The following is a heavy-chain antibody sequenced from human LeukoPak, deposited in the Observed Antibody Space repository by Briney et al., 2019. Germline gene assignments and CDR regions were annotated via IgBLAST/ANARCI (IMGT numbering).Heavy chain of an antibody. V-gene: IGHV1-69*04. Sequence: SVKVSCKASRGTVSSYAISWVRQAPGQGLEWLGRIIPILGETNYAQKFQGRVTISADKSTSTAYMQLTTLRSEDTAMYYCAREIKRMTTVTTVTIYNYYYGMDVWGQGTTVTVSS. J-gene: IGHJ6*02. D-gene: IGHD4-17*01. CDR2: IIPILGET. CDR3: AREIKRMTTVTTVTIYNYYYGMDV. CDR1: RGTVSSYA.